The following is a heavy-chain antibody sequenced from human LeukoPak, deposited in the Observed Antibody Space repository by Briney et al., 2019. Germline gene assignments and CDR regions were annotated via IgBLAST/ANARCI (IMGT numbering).Heavy chain of an antibody. D-gene: IGHD3-16*02. CDR3: ARAFYDYFWGSYRY. CDR1: GFTFSTYS. Sequence: GGSLRLSCAASGFTFSTYSGNWIRQAPGKGLEWVANIEQDGSEKYYVDSVKGRFTISRDNAKNSLYLQMNSLRAEDTAVYYCARAFYDYFWGSYRYWGQGTLVTVSS. J-gene: IGHJ4*02. CDR2: IEQDGSEK. V-gene: IGHV3-7*01.